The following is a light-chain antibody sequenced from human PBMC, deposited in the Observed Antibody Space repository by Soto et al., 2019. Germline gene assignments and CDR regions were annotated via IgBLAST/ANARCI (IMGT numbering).Light chain of an antibody. V-gene: IGKV4-1*01. Sequence: DIVMTQSPDSLAVSLGERATINSKSSQSVLYSSNNKNYLAWYQQKPGQPPKLLIYWASTRESGVPDRFSGSGSGTDFTLTISSLQAEEVAVYYCQQYYSTPTFGQGTRLEIK. CDR3: QQYYSTPT. CDR2: WAS. J-gene: IGKJ5*01. CDR1: QSVLYSSNNKNY.